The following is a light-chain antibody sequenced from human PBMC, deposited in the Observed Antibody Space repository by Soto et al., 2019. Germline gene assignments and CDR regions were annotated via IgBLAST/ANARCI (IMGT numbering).Light chain of an antibody. Sequence: EIVLTQSPATLSLSPGERATLSCRASQSIGTYLAWYQQKPGQAPRLLIYDSSKRATDIPARFSGSGSGTDFPLTISSLEPEDFAVYYCQQRSSWPPAFGGGTKVEIK. V-gene: IGKV3-11*01. CDR2: DSS. J-gene: IGKJ4*01. CDR1: QSIGTY. CDR3: QQRSSWPPA.